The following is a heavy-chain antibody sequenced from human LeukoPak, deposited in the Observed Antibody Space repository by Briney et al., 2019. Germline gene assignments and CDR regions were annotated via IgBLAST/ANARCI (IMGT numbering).Heavy chain of an antibody. CDR3: ARHGVTGTTSMFSFDY. V-gene: IGHV4-59*08. D-gene: IGHD1-7*01. J-gene: IGHJ4*02. CDR1: GGSISSYY. CDR2: TYYSGST. Sequence: SETLSLTCTVSGGSISSYYRSWIRQRPGKGLEWIGYTYYSGSTNYNPSLKSRVTISVDTSKTQFSLKLSSVTAADTAVYYCARHGVTGTTSMFSFDYWGQGTLVTVSS.